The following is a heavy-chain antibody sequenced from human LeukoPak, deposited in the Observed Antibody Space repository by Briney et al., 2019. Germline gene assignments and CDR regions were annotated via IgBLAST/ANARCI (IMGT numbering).Heavy chain of an antibody. CDR2: INHSGST. V-gene: IGHV4-34*01. CDR3: ARDLTPYGPDY. J-gene: IGHJ4*02. Sequence: SETLSLTCAVYGGSFSGYSWSWIRQPPGKGLEWIGEINHSGSTNYNPSLKSRVTISIDTSERQFSLKLSSVTAADTAVYYCARDLTPYGPDYWGQGTLVTVSS. D-gene: IGHD4-17*01. CDR1: GGSFSGYS.